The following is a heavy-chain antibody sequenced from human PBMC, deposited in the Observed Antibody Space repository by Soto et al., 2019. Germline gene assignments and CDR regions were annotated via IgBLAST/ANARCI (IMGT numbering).Heavy chain of an antibody. Sequence: VHLVDSGGGVVQPGRSLRLSCVASGFTFSSHGMHWVRQAPGKGLEWVAVISRDGSNEEYVDSVKGRFTISRDNSKNTVFLQMNSLTAEDTAVYYCAKDSTIPHFFDYWGQGALVTVTS. J-gene: IGHJ4*02. CDR3: AKDSTIPHFFDY. CDR1: GFTFSSHG. D-gene: IGHD3-10*01. V-gene: IGHV3-30*18. CDR2: ISRDGSNE.